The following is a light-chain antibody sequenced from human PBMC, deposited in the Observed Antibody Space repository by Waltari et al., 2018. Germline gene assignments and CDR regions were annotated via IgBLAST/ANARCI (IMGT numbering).Light chain of an antibody. Sequence: DIQMTQSPSSLSASVGDTVTITCRASQSISSWLDWYQQKPGKAPKSLIYKASSLQSGVPSLFSGSGSGTEFTLTISSLQPEDFATYYCLQYSNYLNFGGGTKVEIK. CDR2: KAS. CDR3: LQYSNYLN. CDR1: QSISSW. V-gene: IGKV1D-16*01. J-gene: IGKJ4*01.